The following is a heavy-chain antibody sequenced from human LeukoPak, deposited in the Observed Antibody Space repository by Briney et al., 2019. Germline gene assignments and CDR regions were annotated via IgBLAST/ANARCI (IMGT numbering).Heavy chain of an antibody. J-gene: IGHJ4*02. V-gene: IGHV4-31*03. Sequence: SQTLSLTCTVSGGSISSGGYYWSWIRQHPGKGMEWIGYIYYSVTTYYNPSLKSRVTISVDTSKNQFSLKLSSVTAADTAVYYCARSSLVTSGLFDYWGQGTLVTVSS. CDR2: IYYSVTT. D-gene: IGHD4-23*01. CDR1: GGSISSGGYY. CDR3: ARSSLVTSGLFDY.